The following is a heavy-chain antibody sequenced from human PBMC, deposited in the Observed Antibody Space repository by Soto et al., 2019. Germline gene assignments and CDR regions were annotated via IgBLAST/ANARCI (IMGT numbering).Heavy chain of an antibody. CDR2: INAGNGNT. J-gene: IGHJ5*01. D-gene: IGHD6-13*01. V-gene: IGHV1-3*01. CDR1: GYTFSRYA. CDR3: ARDQQFKSWIDS. Sequence: ASVKVSCKASGYTFSRYAIHWVRQAPGQRLEWMGWINAGNGNTKYSQKFEGRVTLTTDTSANTVYMKLSSLRFEDTALYYCARDQQFKSWIDSWGQGTLVTFSS.